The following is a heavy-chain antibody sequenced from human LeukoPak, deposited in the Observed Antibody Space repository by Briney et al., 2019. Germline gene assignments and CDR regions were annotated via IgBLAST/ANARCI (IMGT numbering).Heavy chain of an antibody. CDR1: GGSISSSGYY. D-gene: IGHD3-22*01. Sequence: SETLSLXCTVSGGSISSSGYYWGWSRQPPGKGPEWIGNIYYGGNTYYNPSLKSRLTISVDTSKNQFSLKLTSVTAADTAVYYCARLRDSSGYYSRVWGQGTLVTVSS. CDR3: ARLRDSSGYYSRV. CDR2: IYYGGNT. J-gene: IGHJ4*02. V-gene: IGHV4-39*01.